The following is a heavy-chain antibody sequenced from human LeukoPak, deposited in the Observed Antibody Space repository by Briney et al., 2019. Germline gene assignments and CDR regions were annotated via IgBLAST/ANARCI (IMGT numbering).Heavy chain of an antibody. J-gene: IGHJ5*02. CDR3: AKDGGYCSGGSCYENWFDP. CDR1: GFTFSSYG. V-gene: IGHV3-30*18. CDR2: ISYDGSNK. D-gene: IGHD2-15*01. Sequence: GGSLRLSCAASGFTFSSYGMHWVRQAPGKGLEWVAVISYDGSNKYYADSVKGRFTISRDNSKSTLYLQMNSLRAEDTAVYYCAKDGGYCSGGSCYENWFDPWGQGTLVTVSS.